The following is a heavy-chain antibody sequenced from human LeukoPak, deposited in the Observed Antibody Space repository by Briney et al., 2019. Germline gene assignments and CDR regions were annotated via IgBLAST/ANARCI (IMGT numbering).Heavy chain of an antibody. J-gene: IGHJ4*02. D-gene: IGHD6-13*01. CDR1: GFSLSTSGMC. Sequence: SGPTLVNPTQTLTLTCTFSGFSLSTSGMCVSWIRQPPGKALEWLARIDWDDDKYYSTSLKTRLTISKDTSKNQVVLTMTNMDPVDTATYYCARIHPVYSSSWYDPWEYYFDYWGLGTLVTVSS. V-gene: IGHV2-70*11. CDR3: ARIHPVYSSSWYDPWEYYFDY. CDR2: IDWDDDK.